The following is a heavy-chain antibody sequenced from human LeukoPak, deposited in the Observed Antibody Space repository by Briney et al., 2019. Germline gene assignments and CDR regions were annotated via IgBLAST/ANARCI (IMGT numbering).Heavy chain of an antibody. D-gene: IGHD3-22*01. CDR3: ARDPDTYYYDSSGYYYV. CDR2: LSSDGVDK. Sequence: GGSLRLSCAASGFTFSSYVMHWVRQTPGKGLEWVAILSSDGVDKRYADSVQGRFTVSRDNFKNTLYLQMNSLRAEDTAVYYCARDPDTYYYDSSGYYYVWGQGTLVTVSS. J-gene: IGHJ4*02. CDR1: GFTFSSYV. V-gene: IGHV3-30-3*01.